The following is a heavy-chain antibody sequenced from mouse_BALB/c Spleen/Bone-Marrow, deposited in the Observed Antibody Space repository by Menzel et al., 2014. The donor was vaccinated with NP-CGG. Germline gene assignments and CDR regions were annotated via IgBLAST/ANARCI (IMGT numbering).Heavy chain of an antibody. V-gene: IGHV1-82*01. CDR2: IYPGDGDT. Sequence: QVQLQQSGPELVKPGASVKISCKASGYAFSSSWMNWVKQRPGQGLEWIGRIYPGDGDTNYNGKFKGKATLTADKSSSTAYMQLSSLTFVDSAVYFCARHAYGNSYWYFDVWGAGTTVAVSS. CDR3: ARHAYGNSYWYFDV. CDR1: GYAFSSSW. J-gene: IGHJ1*01. D-gene: IGHD2-1*01.